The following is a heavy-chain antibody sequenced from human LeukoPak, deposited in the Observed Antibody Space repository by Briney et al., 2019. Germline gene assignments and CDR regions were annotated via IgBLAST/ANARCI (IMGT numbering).Heavy chain of an antibody. D-gene: IGHD6-6*01. CDR3: AREGSEYSSSDFDY. V-gene: IGHV3-21*01. J-gene: IGHJ4*02. CDR1: GFTFSNYR. CDR2: ISSSSSYK. Sequence: GGSLRLSCAAPGFTFSNYRMNWVRQAPGKGLDWVSSISSSSSYKYYADSVKGRFTISRDNSKNTLYLQMNSLRAEDTAVYYCAREGSEYSSSDFDYWGQGTLVTVSS.